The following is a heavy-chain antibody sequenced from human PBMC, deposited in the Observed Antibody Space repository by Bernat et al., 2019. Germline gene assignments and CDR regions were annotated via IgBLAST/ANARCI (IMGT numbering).Heavy chain of an antibody. J-gene: IGHJ5*02. D-gene: IGHD6-13*01. CDR2: ISYDGSNK. CDR1: GFTFSSYG. V-gene: IGHV3-30*18. CDR3: ANGGSSWYNP. Sequence: QVQLVESGGGVVQPGRSLRLSCAASGFTFSSYGMHWVRQAPGKGREWVAVISYDGSNKYYADSVKGRFTISRDNSKNTLYLQMNSLRAEDTAVYYCANGGSSWYNPWGQGTLVTVSS.